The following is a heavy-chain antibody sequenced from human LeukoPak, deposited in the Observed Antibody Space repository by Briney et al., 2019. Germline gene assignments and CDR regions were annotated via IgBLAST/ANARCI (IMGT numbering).Heavy chain of an antibody. CDR1: GFTFSDYY. CDR2: ISSSGSAI. CDR3: ARDPRGVTALVDYFDY. Sequence: GGSLRLSCAASGFTFSDYYMSWIRQAPGKGLEWVSYISSSGSAIYYADSVKGRFTISRDNAKNSLYLQMSSLRVEDTAVYYCARDPRGVTALVDYFDYWGQGTLVTVSS. V-gene: IGHV3-11*01. D-gene: IGHD5-18*01. J-gene: IGHJ4*02.